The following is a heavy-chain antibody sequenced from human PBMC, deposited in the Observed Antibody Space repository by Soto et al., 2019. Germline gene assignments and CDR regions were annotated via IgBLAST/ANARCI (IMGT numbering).Heavy chain of an antibody. Sequence: GGSLRLSCAASGFTFSSYAMSWVRQAPGKGLEWVSAISGSGGSTYYVDSVKGRFTISRDNSKNTLYLQMNSLRAEDTAVYYCAKSDGIMITFGGVIVFDYWGQGTLVTVSS. V-gene: IGHV3-23*01. CDR2: ISGSGGST. D-gene: IGHD3-16*02. CDR1: GFTFSSYA. CDR3: AKSDGIMITFGGVIVFDY. J-gene: IGHJ4*02.